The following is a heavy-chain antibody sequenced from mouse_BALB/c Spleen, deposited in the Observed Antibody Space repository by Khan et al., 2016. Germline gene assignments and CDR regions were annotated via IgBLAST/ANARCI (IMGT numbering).Heavy chain of an antibody. V-gene: IGHV1-87*01. J-gene: IGHJ3*01. Sequence: VQLQESGAELARPGASVKLSCKASGYTFTSYWMQWVKQRPGQGLEWIGAIYPGDGDTRYTQKFKGKATLTTDKSSSTAYMQLSSLASEDSAVYCCARGGSSYSSSAYWGQGTLVTVSA. D-gene: IGHD1-1*01. CDR3: ARGGSSYSSSAY. CDR2: IYPGDGDT. CDR1: GYTFTSYW.